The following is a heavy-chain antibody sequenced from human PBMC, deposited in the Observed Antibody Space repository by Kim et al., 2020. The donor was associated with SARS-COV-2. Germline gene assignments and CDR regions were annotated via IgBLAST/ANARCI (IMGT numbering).Heavy chain of an antibody. V-gene: IGHV1-69*13. Sequence: SVKVSCKASGGTFSSYAISWVRQAPGQGLEWMGGIIPIFGTAKYSQKFQGRVTITADESTSTAYMELSSLRSEDTAVYYCARAGIYCGGDCYTANFDYWGQGTLVTVSS. J-gene: IGHJ4*02. CDR1: GGTFSSYA. D-gene: IGHD2-21*02. CDR3: ARAGIYCGGDCYTANFDY. CDR2: IIPIFGTA.